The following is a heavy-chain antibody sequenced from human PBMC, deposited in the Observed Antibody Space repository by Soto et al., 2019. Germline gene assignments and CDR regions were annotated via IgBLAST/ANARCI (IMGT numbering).Heavy chain of an antibody. CDR3: TRVSPDCSDGSCYPPN. Sequence: EVQLVESGGGLVKPGRSLRLSCIASGFTFRDYAISWFRQAPGKGLQWVSFIRSNIYDGTTEYAASVKGRFTISRDDSKTIAYLQMNSLETGDTGVYYCTRVSPDCSDGSCYPPNWGQGTLVTVS. D-gene: IGHD2-15*01. CDR1: GFTFRDYA. V-gene: IGHV3-49*05. J-gene: IGHJ4*02. CDR2: IRSNIYDGTT.